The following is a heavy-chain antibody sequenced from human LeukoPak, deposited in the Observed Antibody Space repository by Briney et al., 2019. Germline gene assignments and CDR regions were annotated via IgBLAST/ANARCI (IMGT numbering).Heavy chain of an antibody. CDR2: IDGDGSGT. V-gene: IGHV3-74*01. J-gene: IGHJ4*02. Sequence: PGGSLKLSCVASGLTFSNHWMHWVRQAPGKGLVWVSRIDGDGSGTSYADSVKGRFTISRDNAKNTSYLQMDSLRAEDSAVYYCATVFDYWGQGTLVTVSS. D-gene: IGHD4-17*01. CDR1: GLTFSNHW. CDR3: ATVFDY.